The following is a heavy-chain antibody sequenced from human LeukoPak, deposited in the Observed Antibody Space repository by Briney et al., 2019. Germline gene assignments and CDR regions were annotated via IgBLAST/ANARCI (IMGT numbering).Heavy chain of an antibody. CDR2: IRAKPYGEIP. D-gene: IGHD2-2*01. J-gene: IGHJ4*02. CDR3: AASNHVYCSSDSCHFDY. V-gene: IGHV3-49*04. Sequence: AGGSLRLSCAASGFTFSSYAMSWVRQAPGKGLEWVSFIRAKPYGEIPAYAASVKGRFIISRDDSKSVAYLQMNTLKTEDSAVYFCAASNHVYCSSDSCHFDYWGQGTLVTVSS. CDR1: GFTFSSYA.